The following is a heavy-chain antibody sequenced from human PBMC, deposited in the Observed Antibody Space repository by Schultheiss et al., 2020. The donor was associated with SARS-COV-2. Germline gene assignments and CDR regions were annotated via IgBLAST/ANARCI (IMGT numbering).Heavy chain of an antibody. CDR1: GGSISSYY. CDR2: IYYSGST. CDR3: ARASGSYWYNWFDP. V-gene: IGHV4-59*01. Sequence: GSLRLSCTVSGGSISSYYWSWIRQPPGKGLEWIGYIYYSGSTNYNPSLKSRVTISVDTSKNQFSLKLSSVTAADTAVYYCARASGSYWYNWFDPWGQGTLVTVSS. J-gene: IGHJ5*02. D-gene: IGHD1-26*01.